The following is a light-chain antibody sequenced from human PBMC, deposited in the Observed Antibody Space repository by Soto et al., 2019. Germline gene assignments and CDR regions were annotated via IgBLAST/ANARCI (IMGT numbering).Light chain of an antibody. V-gene: IGLV2-8*01. Sequence: QSALTQPPSASGSPGQSVTISCTGTSSDVGAYNYVSWYQQYTGKAPKLMIYDVSKRPSGVPDRFSGSKSGNTASLTVSGLQADDEAVYYCSSYGGGDTFHVIFGGGTKVTVL. J-gene: IGLJ2*01. CDR3: SSYGGGDTFHVI. CDR1: SSDVGAYNY. CDR2: DVS.